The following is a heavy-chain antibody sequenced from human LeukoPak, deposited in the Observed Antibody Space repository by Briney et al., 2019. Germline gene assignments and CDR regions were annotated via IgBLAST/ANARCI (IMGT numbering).Heavy chain of an antibody. Sequence: QSGGSLRLSCAASGFTFSSYWMSWVRQAPGKGLEWVANIKQDGSEKYYVDSVKGRFTISRDNAKNSLYLQMNSLRAEDTAVYYCARESGDTAMVTGFDYWGQGTLVTVSS. J-gene: IGHJ4*02. D-gene: IGHD5-18*01. CDR3: ARESGDTAMVTGFDY. CDR1: GFTFSSYW. V-gene: IGHV3-7*01. CDR2: IKQDGSEK.